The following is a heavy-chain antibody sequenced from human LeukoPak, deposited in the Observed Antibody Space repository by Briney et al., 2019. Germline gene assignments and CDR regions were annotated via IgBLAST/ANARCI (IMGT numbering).Heavy chain of an antibody. D-gene: IGHD2-2*02. CDR3: AKDIISCSSTSCYTGDAFDI. J-gene: IGHJ3*02. CDR1: GFTFDDYA. V-gene: IGHV3-43D*03. Sequence: PGGSLRLSCAASGFTFDDYAMHWVRQAPGKGLEWVSLISWDGGSTYYADPVKGRFTISRDNSKNSLYLQMNSLRAEDTALYYCAKDIISCSSTSCYTGDAFDIWGQGTMVTVSS. CDR2: ISWDGGST.